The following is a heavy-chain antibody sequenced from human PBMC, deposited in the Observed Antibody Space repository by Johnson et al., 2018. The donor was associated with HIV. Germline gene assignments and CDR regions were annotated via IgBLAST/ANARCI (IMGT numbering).Heavy chain of an antibody. CDR2: ISWNSGII. Sequence: EVQLVESGGGLVQPGRSLRLSCAASGFTFDDYAMHWVRQAPGKGLEWVSGISWNSGIIGYADSVKGRFTITRDNAKNSLYLQMNSLRAEDTALDYCAKGQGYSYDLSSPFDIWGQGTMVTVSS. CDR1: GFTFDDYA. V-gene: IGHV3-9*01. D-gene: IGHD5-18*01. CDR3: AKGQGYSYDLSSPFDI. J-gene: IGHJ3*02.